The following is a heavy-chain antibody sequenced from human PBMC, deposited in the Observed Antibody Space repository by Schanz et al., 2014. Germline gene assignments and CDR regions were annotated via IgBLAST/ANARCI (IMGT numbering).Heavy chain of an antibody. D-gene: IGHD1-26*01. CDR1: GASISFYD. CDR3: ARQGDVYRLDY. Sequence: QVQLQESGPGLVKPSETLSLTCTVSGASISFYDWNWIRQSPGKGLEWIGYIYHSGSPIYNPSLQSRVTKPFNPPKTPSPLKRVSVAAADTAMYFCARQGDVYRLDYWGQGTLVTVTS. CDR2: IYHSGSP. V-gene: IGHV4-59*08. J-gene: IGHJ4*02.